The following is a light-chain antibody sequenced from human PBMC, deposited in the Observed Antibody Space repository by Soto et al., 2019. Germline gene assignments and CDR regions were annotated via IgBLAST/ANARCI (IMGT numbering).Light chain of an antibody. J-gene: IGLJ7*01. Sequence: QPVLTQSPSASASLGASVKLTCTLSSGHSSYAIAWHQQQPEKGPRYLMKLNSDGSHSKGDGIPDRFSGSSSGAECYLTISSLQSEDEADYYCQTWGTGILAVFGGGTQLTVL. CDR1: SGHSSYA. CDR2: LNSDGSH. CDR3: QTWGTGILAV. V-gene: IGLV4-69*01.